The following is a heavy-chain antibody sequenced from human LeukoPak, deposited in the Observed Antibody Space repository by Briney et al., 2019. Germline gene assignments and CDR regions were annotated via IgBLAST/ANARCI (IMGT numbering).Heavy chain of an antibody. CDR3: ARGSTGAAAGVDY. Sequence: GGSLRLSCAASGFTFSSYSMNWVRQAPGKGLEWVSSISSSSSYIYYADSVKGRFTISRDNAKNSLYLQMNSLRAEDTAVYYCARGSTGAAAGVDYWGQGTLVTVSS. CDR1: GFTFSSYS. V-gene: IGHV3-21*01. CDR2: ISSSSSYI. D-gene: IGHD6-13*01. J-gene: IGHJ4*02.